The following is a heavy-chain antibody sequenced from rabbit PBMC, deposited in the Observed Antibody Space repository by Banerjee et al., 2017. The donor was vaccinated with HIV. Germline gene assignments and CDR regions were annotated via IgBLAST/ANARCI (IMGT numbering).Heavy chain of an antibody. CDR1: GFSFSSSYY. CDR2: IYAGSSGST. D-gene: IGHD4-2*01. V-gene: IGHV1S45*01. CDR3: ARVGSDYYYGMDL. Sequence: QEQLEESGGDLVKPGASLTLTCTASGFSFSSSYYMCWVRQAPGKGLEWIACIYAGSSGSTYYASWAKGRFTISKTSSTTVTLQMTSLTAADTATYFCARVGSDYYYGMDLWGQGTLVTVS. J-gene: IGHJ6*01.